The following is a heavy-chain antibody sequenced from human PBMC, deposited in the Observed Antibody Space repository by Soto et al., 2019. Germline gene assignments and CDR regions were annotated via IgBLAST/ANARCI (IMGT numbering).Heavy chain of an antibody. Sequence: EVQLLESGGGLVQPGGSLRLSCAASGFTFSSYAMSWVRKAPGKGLEWVSAISGSGGNTYYADSVKGRFTISRDNSKNTLYLQMNSLRAEDTALYSCAKEPFDRGGCFDYWGQGTLVTVSS. CDR1: GFTFSSYA. D-gene: IGHD6-19*01. CDR3: AKEPFDRGGCFDY. CDR2: ISGSGGNT. V-gene: IGHV3-23*01. J-gene: IGHJ4*02.